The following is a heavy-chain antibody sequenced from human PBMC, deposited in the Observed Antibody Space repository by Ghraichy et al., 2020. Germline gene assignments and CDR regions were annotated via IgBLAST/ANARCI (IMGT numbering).Heavy chain of an antibody. CDR1: GFTFSSYA. CDR3: ARDATSSAWGFDY. Sequence: GGSLRLSCAASGFTFSSYAMNWVRQVPGKGLEWVSYVSGSSSSVYYADSVKGRFTISRDNAKNPLYLQMDSLRDEDTAVYYCARDATSSAWGFDYWGQGALVTVSS. D-gene: IGHD6-19*01. CDR2: VSGSSSSV. J-gene: IGHJ4*02. V-gene: IGHV3-48*02.